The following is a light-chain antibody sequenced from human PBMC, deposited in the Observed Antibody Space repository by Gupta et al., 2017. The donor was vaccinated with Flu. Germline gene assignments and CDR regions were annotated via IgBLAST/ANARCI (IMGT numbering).Light chain of an antibody. CDR2: EGN. Sequence: KVTISCHVSSSNIGNNYVSWYQQLPGAAPKLLIYEGNKRPSGIPDRFSGSKSGTSATLGITGLQTGDEADYYCGTWDSSLSAGVFGGGTKLTVL. CDR1: SSNIGNNY. V-gene: IGLV1-51*02. J-gene: IGLJ3*02. CDR3: GTWDSSLSAGV.